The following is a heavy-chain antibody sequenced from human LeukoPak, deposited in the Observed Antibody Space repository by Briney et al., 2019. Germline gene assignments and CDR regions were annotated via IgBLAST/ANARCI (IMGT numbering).Heavy chain of an antibody. Sequence: PGGSLRLSCEASGSAFSRYGRNWVRQAPGKGLEWVAWIGGSGGGTSYVYSVKGRFTISRDNSNNMVYLQMNSLRAEDTAISYCAKAAGATGIDHYYYYMDVWGKGTTVTV. CDR2: IGGSGGGT. CDR3: AKAAGATGIDHYYYYMDV. CDR1: GSAFSRYG. D-gene: IGHD1-26*01. J-gene: IGHJ6*03. V-gene: IGHV3-23*01.